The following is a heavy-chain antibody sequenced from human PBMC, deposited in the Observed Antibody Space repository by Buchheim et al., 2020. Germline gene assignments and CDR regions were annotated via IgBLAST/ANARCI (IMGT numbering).Heavy chain of an antibody. D-gene: IGHD6-19*01. CDR1: GFTFSSYW. CDR2: IKEDGSEK. CDR3: ARDRGWLQFDY. V-gene: IGHV3-7*01. Sequence: EVQLVESGGGLVQPGGSLRLSCAASGFTFSSYWISWVRQAPGKGLEWVANIKEDGSEKYYVDSVKGRFTISRDNAKSSLYLQMNSLRAEDTAMYYCARDRGWLQFDYWGQGTL. J-gene: IGHJ4*02.